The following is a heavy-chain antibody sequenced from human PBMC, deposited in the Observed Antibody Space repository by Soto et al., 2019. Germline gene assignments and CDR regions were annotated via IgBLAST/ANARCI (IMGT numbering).Heavy chain of an antibody. CDR1: GFTFGDYW. CDR3: ATAEVDY. V-gene: IGHV3-74*03. CDR2: MTGDGRTT. Sequence: GGSLRLSCAASGFTFGDYWMHWVRQPPGKGPEWVSRMTGDGRTTPYADSVKGRFTASRDNAKSTLYLQMNSLRAEDTAVYYCATAEVDYWGPGTLVTVSS. J-gene: IGHJ4*02.